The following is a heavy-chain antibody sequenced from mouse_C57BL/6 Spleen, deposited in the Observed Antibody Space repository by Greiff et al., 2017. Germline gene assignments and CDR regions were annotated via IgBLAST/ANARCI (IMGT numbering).Heavy chain of an antibody. Sequence: EVQLQQSGPELVKPGASVKIPCKASGYTFTDYNMDWVKQSHGKSLEWIGDINPNNGGTSYNQKFKGKATLTVDKSSSTAYMELRSLTSEDTAVYYCARGDYYGSSYWFAYWGQGTLVTVSA. J-gene: IGHJ3*01. CDR2: INPNNGGT. D-gene: IGHD1-1*01. V-gene: IGHV1-18*01. CDR3: ARGDYYGSSYWFAY. CDR1: GYTFTDYN.